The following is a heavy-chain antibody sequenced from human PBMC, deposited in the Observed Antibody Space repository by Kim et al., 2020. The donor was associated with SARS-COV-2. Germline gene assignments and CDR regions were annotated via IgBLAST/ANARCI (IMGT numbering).Heavy chain of an antibody. Sequence: SETLSLTCTVSGGSISSSSYYWGWIRQPPGKGLEWIGSIYYSGSTYYNPSLKSRITISVDTSKNQFSLKLSSVTAADTAVYYCARHDGNDMWATIPPRGGWFDPWGQGTLVTVSS. D-gene: IGHD5-12*01. CDR2: IYYSGST. CDR3: ARHDGNDMWATIPPRGGWFDP. V-gene: IGHV4-39*01. J-gene: IGHJ5*02. CDR1: GGSISSSSYY.